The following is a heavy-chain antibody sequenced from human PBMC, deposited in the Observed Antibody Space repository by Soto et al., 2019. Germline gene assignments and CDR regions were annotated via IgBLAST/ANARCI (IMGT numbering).Heavy chain of an antibody. CDR2: ISRSGTSI. CDR3: ASFIDGDSGDF. J-gene: IGHJ4*02. V-gene: IGHV3-21*01. CDR1: GFTFSDYG. Sequence: EVQLVESGGGLVKPGGSLRLSCAASGFTFSDYGMNWVRQAPGKGLEWVAFISRSGTSINYADSVKGRFTISRDNAKNSLSLQINSLGAGGPAVYYCASFIDGDSGDFWGQGTLVTVSS. D-gene: IGHD4-17*01.